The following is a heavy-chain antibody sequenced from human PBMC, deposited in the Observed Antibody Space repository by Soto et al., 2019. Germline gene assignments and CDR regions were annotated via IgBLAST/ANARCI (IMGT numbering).Heavy chain of an antibody. CDR3: ARAPPGRIAARYYYYYYMDV. CDR1: GFTFSSYW. D-gene: IGHD6-25*01. CDR2: INSDGSST. Sequence: TGGSLRLSCAASGFTFSSYWMHWVRQAPGKGLVWVSRINSDGSSTSYADSVKGRFTISRDNAKNTLYLQMNSLRAEDTAVYYCARAPPGRIAARYYYYYYMDVWGKGTTVTVSS. V-gene: IGHV3-74*01. J-gene: IGHJ6*03.